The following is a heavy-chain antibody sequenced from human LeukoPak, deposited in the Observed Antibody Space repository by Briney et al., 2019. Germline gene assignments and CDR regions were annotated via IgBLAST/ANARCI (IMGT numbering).Heavy chain of an antibody. CDR1: GFTFTDHV. V-gene: IGHV3-30*02. CDR3: AREGSGDFNL. D-gene: IGHD3-10*01. Sequence: GGSLRLSCAASGFTFTDHVMHWVRQAPGKGLGWVALIWYDAGRRYFADSVKGRFTISRDNSKNTLFLQMNSLRAEDTAVYYCAREGSGDFNLWGQGTMVTVSS. J-gene: IGHJ3*01. CDR2: IWYDAGRR.